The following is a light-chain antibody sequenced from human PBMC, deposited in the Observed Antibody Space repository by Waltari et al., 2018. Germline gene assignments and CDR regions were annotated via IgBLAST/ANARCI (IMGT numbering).Light chain of an antibody. CDR2: DAS. Sequence: DIQMTQSPSTLPASVGARVTITCRASQSISSWLAWYQQKPGKAPKLLIYDASSLESGVPSRFSGSGSGTEFTLTISSLQPEDVATYYCQEANSFPLTFGGGTKVEI. CDR3: QEANSFPLT. J-gene: IGKJ4*01. V-gene: IGKV1-5*01. CDR1: QSISSW.